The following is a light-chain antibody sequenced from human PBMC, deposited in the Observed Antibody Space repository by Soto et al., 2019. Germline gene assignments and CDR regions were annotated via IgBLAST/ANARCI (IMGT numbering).Light chain of an antibody. V-gene: IGLV1-40*01. CDR2: GNS. J-gene: IGLJ2*01. CDR1: SSNIGAGYD. Sequence: QLVLTQPPSVSGAPGQRVTISCTGSSSNIGAGYDVHWYQQLPGTAPKLLIYGNSNRPSGVPDRFSGSKSGTSASLAITGRQAEEEADYYCQSYDSSLSGVVFGGGTKLTVL. CDR3: QSYDSSLSGVV.